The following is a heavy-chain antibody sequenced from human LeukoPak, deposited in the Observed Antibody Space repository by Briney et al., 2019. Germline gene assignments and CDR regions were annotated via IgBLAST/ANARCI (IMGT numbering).Heavy chain of an antibody. CDR2: TIPIFGTA. CDR3: ATHHEGMVVAATRWSEYGAFDI. D-gene: IGHD2-15*01. CDR1: GGTFSSYA. V-gene: IGHV1-69*13. Sequence: ASVKVSCKASGGTFSSYAISWVRQAPGQGLEWMGGTIPIFGTANYAQKFQGRVTITADESTSTAYMELSSLRSEDTAVYYCATHHEGMVVAATRWSEYGAFDIWGQGTMVTVSS. J-gene: IGHJ3*02.